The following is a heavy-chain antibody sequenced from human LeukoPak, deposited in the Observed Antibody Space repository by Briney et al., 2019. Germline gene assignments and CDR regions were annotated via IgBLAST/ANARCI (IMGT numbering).Heavy chain of an antibody. CDR2: IYHSGVT. V-gene: IGHV4-38-2*02. CDR1: GYSISSGYY. CDR3: ARVGGSPYPSTGFDF. J-gene: IGHJ5*01. D-gene: IGHD3-16*01. Sequence: SETLSLTCTVSGYSISSGYYWGWIRQPPGKGLEWIGSIYHSGVTDYNPSLKSRVTISVDTSKNQFSLKLSSVTAADTAVYNCARVGGSPYPSTGFDFWGQGTLVTVSS.